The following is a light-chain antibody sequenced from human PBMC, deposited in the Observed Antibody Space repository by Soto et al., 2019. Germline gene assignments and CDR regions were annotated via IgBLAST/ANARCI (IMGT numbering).Light chain of an antibody. J-gene: IGLJ3*02. V-gene: IGLV1-44*01. Sequence: QPVPTQPPSASGTPGQRVFISCSGRSSNIGSHAVDWYQQLPGTAPKLLIYSNDQRPSGVPDRFSGSKSGTSASLAISGLQSEDEAEYFCATWDDSPSGVVFGGGTQLTVL. CDR1: SSNIGSHA. CDR2: SND. CDR3: ATWDDSPSGVV.